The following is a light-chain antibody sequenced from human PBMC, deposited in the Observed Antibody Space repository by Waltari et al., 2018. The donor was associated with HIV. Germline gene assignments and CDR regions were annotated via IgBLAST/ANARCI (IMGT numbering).Light chain of an antibody. Sequence: SSELTQDPAVSVALGQTVRITCQGDSLRSYYASWYKQKPGQTPVLVIFGKNKRPSGIPDRFSGSSSGSTASLIITGAQAEDEADYYCHSRDSSGSHVVLGGGTKLTV. CDR3: HSRDSSGSHVV. J-gene: IGLJ2*01. CDR2: GKN. CDR1: SLRSYY. V-gene: IGLV3-19*01.